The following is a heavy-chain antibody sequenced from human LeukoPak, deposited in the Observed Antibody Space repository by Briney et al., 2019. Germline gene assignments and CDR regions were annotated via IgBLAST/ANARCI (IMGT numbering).Heavy chain of an antibody. V-gene: IGHV5-51*01. CDR1: GYSLTSYW. CDR3: ATGLWFGEGLDFDG. Sequence: ESLNLYCNCSGYSLTSYWLGWVRHMPGKGLEWMGVIYPGYYNTRYNPSFQGQVTISADTSSSAACLQWSSLRASDTAMYCCATGLWFGEGLDFDGWGQGSLVSV. CDR2: IYPGYYNT. D-gene: IGHD3-10*01. J-gene: IGHJ4*02.